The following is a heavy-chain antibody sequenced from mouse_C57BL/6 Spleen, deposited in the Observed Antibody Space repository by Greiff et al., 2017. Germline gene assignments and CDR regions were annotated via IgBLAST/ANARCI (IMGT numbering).Heavy chain of an antibody. V-gene: IGHV5-17*01. Sequence: EVKVEESGGGLVKPGGSLKLSCAASGFTFSDYGMHWVRQAPEKGLEWVAYISSGSSTIYYADTVKGRFTISRDNAKNTLFLQMTSLRSEDTAMYYCARRFITTVVDWYFDVWGTGTTVTVSS. CDR1: GFTFSDYG. D-gene: IGHD1-1*01. CDR2: ISSGSSTI. CDR3: ARRFITTVVDWYFDV. J-gene: IGHJ1*03.